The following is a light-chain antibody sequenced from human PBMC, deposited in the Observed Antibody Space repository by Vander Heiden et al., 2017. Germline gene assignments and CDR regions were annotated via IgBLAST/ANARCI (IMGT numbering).Light chain of an antibody. CDR2: DAS. J-gene: IGKJ5*01. Sequence: EIVLTQSPATLSLSPGERATLSCRASQSVSSYLAWYQQKPGQAPRLLIYDASNRATGIPARFSGSGSGTDFTLTISSLEPEDFAVYYCQQRRNWPITFGQGTLLEIK. CDR3: QQRRNWPIT. V-gene: IGKV3-11*01. CDR1: QSVSSY.